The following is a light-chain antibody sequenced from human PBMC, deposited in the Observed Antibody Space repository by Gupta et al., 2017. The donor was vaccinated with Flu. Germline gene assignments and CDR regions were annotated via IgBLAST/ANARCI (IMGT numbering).Light chain of an antibody. CDR1: SSDVGGYNY. CDR3: SSYTSSSTFVV. V-gene: IGLV2-14*01. CDR2: EVS. Sequence: QSALTQPASVSGSPGSSITISCPGTSSDVGGYNYVSWYQQHPGKAPKLMIYEVSNRPSGVSNRFSGSKSGNTASLTISGLQAEDEADYYCSSYTSSSTFVVFGGGTKLTVL. J-gene: IGLJ2*01.